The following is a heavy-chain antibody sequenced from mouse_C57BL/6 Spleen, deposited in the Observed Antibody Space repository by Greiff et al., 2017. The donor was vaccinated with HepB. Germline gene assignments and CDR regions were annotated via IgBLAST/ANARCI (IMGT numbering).Heavy chain of an antibody. CDR2: ISYDGSN. J-gene: IGHJ2*01. Sequence: EVKLVESGPGLVKPSQSLSLTCSVTGYSITSGYYWNWIRQFPGNKLEWMGYISYDGSNNYNPSLKNRISITRDTSKNQFFLKLNSVTTEDTATYYCARDPHYYGSYYFDYWGQGTTLTVSS. D-gene: IGHD1-1*01. V-gene: IGHV3-6*01. CDR3: ARDPHYYGSYYFDY. CDR1: GYSITSGYY.